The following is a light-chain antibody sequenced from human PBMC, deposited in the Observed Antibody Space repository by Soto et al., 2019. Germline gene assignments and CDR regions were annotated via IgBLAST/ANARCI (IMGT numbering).Light chain of an antibody. J-gene: IGKJ1*01. CDR2: QAS. CDR3: QQYYSNSWT. V-gene: IGKV1-5*03. Sequence: DIQMTQSPSTLSASVGDRVTISCRASQSISSWLAWYQQKPGTAPNLLIYQASTLQSGVPSRFSGSGSGTDYTLTISSLQPDDFATYYCQQYYSNSWTFGQGTKVDIK. CDR1: QSISSW.